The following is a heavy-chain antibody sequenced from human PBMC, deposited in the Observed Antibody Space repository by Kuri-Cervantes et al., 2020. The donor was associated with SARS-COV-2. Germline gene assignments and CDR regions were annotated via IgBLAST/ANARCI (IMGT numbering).Heavy chain of an antibody. J-gene: IGHJ1*01. CDR2: ISSSGSTI. D-gene: IGHD1-26*01. CDR1: GFTFSDYY. CDR3: ARDASYSGSYGSFQH. Sequence: GESLKISCAASGFTFSDYYMSWIRQAPGKGLGWVSYISSSGSTIYYADSVKGRFTISRDNSKDTLYLQMNTLKTEDTAVFYCARDASYSGSYGSFQHWGQGTLVTVSS. V-gene: IGHV3-11*04.